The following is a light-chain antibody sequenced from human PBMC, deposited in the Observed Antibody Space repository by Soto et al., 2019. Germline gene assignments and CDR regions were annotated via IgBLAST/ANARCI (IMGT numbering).Light chain of an antibody. CDR3: QQCRNWSPWT. V-gene: IGKV3-11*01. CDR2: DAS. CDR1: QSVSSY. Sequence: EIILTQSPGTLSFSPGERATLSCRASQSVSSYLAWYPQQPGQAPMLXTYDASNRATGIPARFSGSGSRTYCILTISSIEPEDLAVSLGQQCRNWSPWTLGQGSKV. J-gene: IGKJ1*01.